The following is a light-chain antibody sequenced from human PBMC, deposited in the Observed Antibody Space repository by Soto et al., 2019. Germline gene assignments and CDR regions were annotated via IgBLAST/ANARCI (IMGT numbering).Light chain of an antibody. CDR1: QSVSGSY. CDR3: QQYGSSPRT. CDR2: GAS. V-gene: IGKV3-20*01. Sequence: IVLTQSPGTLSLSPGDRATLSCRASQSVSGSYLAWYQQKPGLAPRLLIYGASIRATGIPDRFSGSGSGTDFTLTISRLEPEDFAVYYCQQYGSSPRTFGQGTTVEIK. J-gene: IGKJ1*01.